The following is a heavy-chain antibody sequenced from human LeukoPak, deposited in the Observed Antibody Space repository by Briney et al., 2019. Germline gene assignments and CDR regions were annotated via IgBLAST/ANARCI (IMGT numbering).Heavy chain of an antibody. CDR2: INVYNDVT. J-gene: IGHJ6*02. Sequence: GASVKVSCKASGYTFSSFGINWVRQAPGQGLEWMGWINVYNDVTNYAQKFQGRVAMTTDTSTSTAYMALGNLRSDDTAVYYCARGRRRYCDGDTCYSYYNGMDVWGQGTTVAVSS. CDR3: ARGRRRYCDGDTCYSYYNGMDV. V-gene: IGHV1-18*01. CDR1: GYTFSSFG. D-gene: IGHD2-21*02.